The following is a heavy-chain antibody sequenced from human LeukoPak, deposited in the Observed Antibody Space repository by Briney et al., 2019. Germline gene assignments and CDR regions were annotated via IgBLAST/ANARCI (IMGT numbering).Heavy chain of an antibody. J-gene: IGHJ6*04. Sequence: GGSLRLSRAASGFTFSSYWMHWVRHAPGKGLVWVSRINSDGSSTSYADSVKGRFTISRDNAKNTLYLQMNSLRAEDTAVYYCARSITMIVGSDVWGKGTTVTVSS. V-gene: IGHV3-74*01. CDR3: ARSITMIVGSDV. CDR2: INSDGSST. D-gene: IGHD3-22*01. CDR1: GFTFSSYW.